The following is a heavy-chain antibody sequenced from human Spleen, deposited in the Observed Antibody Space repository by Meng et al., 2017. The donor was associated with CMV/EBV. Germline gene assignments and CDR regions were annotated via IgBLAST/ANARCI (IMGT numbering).Heavy chain of an antibody. Sequence: KASGYTFTTHGIAWVRQSPGQGLEWMGWISTYNGNTLYTQKFQGRVTMTTDTSTSTAYMELRSLRSDDTAVYYCARDEDSSAFWFDPWGQGTLVTVSS. D-gene: IGHD3-22*01. CDR3: ARDEDSSAFWFDP. CDR2: ISTYNGNT. V-gene: IGHV1-18*01. CDR1: GYTFTTHG. J-gene: IGHJ5*02.